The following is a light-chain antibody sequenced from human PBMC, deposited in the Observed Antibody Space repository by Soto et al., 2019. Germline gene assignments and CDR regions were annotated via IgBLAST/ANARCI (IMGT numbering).Light chain of an antibody. CDR3: QQRGNWPFT. Sequence: EIVLTQSPDTLSLSPGERATLSCRASQSVSRSLAWYQQKPGQAPRLLIYDASNRATGIPARFGGSGSGTDFTLTISSLEPEDFSVYYCQQRGNWPFTFGQGTRLEIK. V-gene: IGKV3-11*01. CDR1: QSVSRS. CDR2: DAS. J-gene: IGKJ5*01.